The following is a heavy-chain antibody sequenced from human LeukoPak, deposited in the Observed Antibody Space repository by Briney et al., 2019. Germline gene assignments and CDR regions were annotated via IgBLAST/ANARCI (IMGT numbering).Heavy chain of an antibody. CDR1: GFTFSSYA. J-gene: IGHJ4*02. D-gene: IGHD6-19*01. V-gene: IGHV3-23*01. CDR2: ISGSGGST. Sequence: GGSLRLSCAASGFTFSSYALSWVRQAPGKGLQWVSTISGSGGSTYYADSVMGRFTISRDNSKNTLYLQMNSLRAEDTAVYYCAKDVWSSGWYGFDYWGQGTLVTVSS. CDR3: AKDVWSSGWYGFDY.